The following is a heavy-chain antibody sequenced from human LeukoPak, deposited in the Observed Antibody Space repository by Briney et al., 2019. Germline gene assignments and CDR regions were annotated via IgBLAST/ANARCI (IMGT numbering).Heavy chain of an antibody. J-gene: IGHJ4*02. V-gene: IGHV1-8*01. Sequence: GASVKVSCKASGYTFTSYDINWVRQATGQGLEWMGWMNPNSGNTGYAQKFQGRVTMTRNTSISTAYMELSSLRSEDTAVYYCVRGRYGDPAPLFWYWGQGTLVTVSS. CDR2: MNPNSGNT. CDR3: VRGRYGDPAPLFWY. D-gene: IGHD1-14*01. CDR1: GYTFTSYD.